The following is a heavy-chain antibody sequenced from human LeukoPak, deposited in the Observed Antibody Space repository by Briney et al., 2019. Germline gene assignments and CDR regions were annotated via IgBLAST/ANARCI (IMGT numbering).Heavy chain of an antibody. CDR1: GGAFSGYY. CDR2: INHSGST. Sequence: SETLSLTCAVYGGAFSGYYWNWIRQPPGKGMEWIGEINHSGSTNYNPSLKSRVTISVDTSKNQFSLKLSSVTAADTAVYYCARGPLYSNRPQYYVMDVWGQGTTVTVSS. CDR3: ARGPLYSNRPQYYVMDV. D-gene: IGHD4-11*01. V-gene: IGHV4-34*01. J-gene: IGHJ6*02.